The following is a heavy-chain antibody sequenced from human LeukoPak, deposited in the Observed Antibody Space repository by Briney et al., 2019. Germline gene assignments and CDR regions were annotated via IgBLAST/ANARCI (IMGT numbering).Heavy chain of an antibody. CDR3: ARDRMQLGFDY. CDR2: IYTSGST. V-gene: IGHV4-4*07. J-gene: IGHJ4*02. CDR1: GGSISSYY. Sequence: ASETLTLTCTVSGGSISSYYWSWIRQPAGKGLEWIGRIYTSGSTNYNPSLKSRVTMSVDTSKNQFSLKLSSVTAADTAVYYCARDRMQLGFDYWGQGTLVTVSS. D-gene: IGHD6-6*01.